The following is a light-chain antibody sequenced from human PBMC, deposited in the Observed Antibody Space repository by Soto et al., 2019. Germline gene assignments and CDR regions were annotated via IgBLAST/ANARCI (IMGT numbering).Light chain of an antibody. V-gene: IGLV2-14*01. J-gene: IGLJ2*01. Sequence: QSVLTQPASVSGSPGQSITISCTGTSSDVGGYNYVSWYQQHPGKAPKLMIYDVSNRPSGVSNRFSGPKSGNTASLTISGLQAEDEADYYCSSYTSSSTRGVVFGGGTKLTVL. CDR2: DVS. CDR1: SSDVGGYNY. CDR3: SSYTSSSTRGVV.